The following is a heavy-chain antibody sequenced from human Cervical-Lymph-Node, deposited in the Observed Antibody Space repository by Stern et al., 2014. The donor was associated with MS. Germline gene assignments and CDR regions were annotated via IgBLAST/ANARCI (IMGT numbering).Heavy chain of an antibody. D-gene: IGHD2-15*01. Sequence: VQLVESGGDLVQPGRSLRLSCAASGFRFDDYAMYWVRQAPGKGLEWVSGISWSSGKIGYADSVKGRFTISRDNVKNSLFLQMNSLRSEDTASYYCAGAIGFCSGGNCEPYYYYGIDVWGQGTRVTVSS. CDR2: ISWSSGKI. CDR3: AGAIGFCSGGNCEPYYYYGIDV. J-gene: IGHJ6*02. CDR1: GFRFDDYA. V-gene: IGHV3-9*01.